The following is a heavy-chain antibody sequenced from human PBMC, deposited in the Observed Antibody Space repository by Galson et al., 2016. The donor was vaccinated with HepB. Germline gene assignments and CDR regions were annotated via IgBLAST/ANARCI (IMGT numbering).Heavy chain of an antibody. J-gene: IGHJ6*02. V-gene: IGHV1-69*01. CDR2: IIPMLGTP. CDR3: ARVGGSSGFYSDYYYGMDV. CDR1: GGNVRSFG. D-gene: IGHD3-22*01. Sequence: CKASGGNVRSFGISWVRQAPGQGLEWMGGIIPMLGTPNHAQKFQGRVTITADESTRTVYMELSSLRSDDTAVYYCARVGGSSGFYSDYYYGMDVWGQGTTVTVSS.